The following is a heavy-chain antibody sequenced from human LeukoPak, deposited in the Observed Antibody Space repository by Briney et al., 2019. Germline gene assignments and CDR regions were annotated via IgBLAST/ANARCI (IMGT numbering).Heavy chain of an antibody. D-gene: IGHD2-2*02. CDR1: GYTFTSYD. Sequence: GASVKVSCKASGYTFTSYDINWVRQATGQGLEWMGWMNPNSGNTGYAQQFQGRVTITRDTSISTAYMELSSLRSEDTAVYYCARGGYCSSTSCYMRSPFDPWGQGTLVTVSS. CDR3: ARGGYCSSTSCYMRSPFDP. J-gene: IGHJ5*02. CDR2: MNPNSGNT. V-gene: IGHV1-8*03.